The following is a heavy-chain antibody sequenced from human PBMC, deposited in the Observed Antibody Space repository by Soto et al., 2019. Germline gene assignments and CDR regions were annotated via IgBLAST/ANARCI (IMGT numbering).Heavy chain of an antibody. D-gene: IGHD6-13*01. CDR3: AKVIAAAGTLYYYYGMDV. Sequence: GGSLRLSCAASGFTFSSYAMSWVRQAPGKGLEWVSAISGSGGSTYYADSVKGRFTISRDNSKNTLYLQMNSLRAEDTAVFYCAKVIAAAGTLYYYYGMDVWGQGTTVTVSS. J-gene: IGHJ6*02. CDR2: ISGSGGST. CDR1: GFTFSSYA. V-gene: IGHV3-23*01.